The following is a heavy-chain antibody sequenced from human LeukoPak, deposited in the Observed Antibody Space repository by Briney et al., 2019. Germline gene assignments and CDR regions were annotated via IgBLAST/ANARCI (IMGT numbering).Heavy chain of an antibody. Sequence: SETLSLTCTVSGGSINNYYWNWIRQPPGKGLELIGYIYYSVSGGGTNYNPSLKSRVTMSVDTSKNQFSLKLSSVTAADTAVYYCASASESSGRPYDAFDIWGQGTMVTVSS. D-gene: IGHD2-15*01. CDR1: GGSINNYY. J-gene: IGHJ3*02. V-gene: IGHV4-59*12. CDR2: IYYSVSGGGT. CDR3: ASASESSGRPYDAFDI.